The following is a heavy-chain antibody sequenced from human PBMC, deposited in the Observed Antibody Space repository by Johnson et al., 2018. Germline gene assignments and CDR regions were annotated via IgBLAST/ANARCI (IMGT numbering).Heavy chain of an antibody. D-gene: IGHD3-22*01. V-gene: IGHV3-30-3*01. CDR1: GFTFSSYA. CDR3: ARTSSGYKDAFDI. CDR2: ISYHGTTK. J-gene: IGHJ3*02. Sequence: QVQLGQSGGGVVQAGRSLRLSCAASGFTFSSYAMHWVRQAPGKGLEWVAVISYHGTTKYYADSVKGRFTISRDNSKNTLYLQMNSLRAEDTAVYYCARTSSGYKDAFDIWGQGTMVTVSS.